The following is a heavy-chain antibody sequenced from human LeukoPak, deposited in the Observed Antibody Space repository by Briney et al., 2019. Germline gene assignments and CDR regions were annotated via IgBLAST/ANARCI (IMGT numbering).Heavy chain of an antibody. J-gene: IGHJ4*02. D-gene: IGHD2-21*01. V-gene: IGHV4-59*08. CDR1: GVSSSSSY. CDR3: ARHRFASPLDS. CDR2: IFYTGDS. Sequence: SETLSLTCTVSGVSSSSSYWSWIRQPPGKGLEWIGYIFYTGDSNHNPSLKSRVSISLDTSKNQISLKLSSVTAADTAVYYCARHRFASPLDSWGQGTLVTVSS.